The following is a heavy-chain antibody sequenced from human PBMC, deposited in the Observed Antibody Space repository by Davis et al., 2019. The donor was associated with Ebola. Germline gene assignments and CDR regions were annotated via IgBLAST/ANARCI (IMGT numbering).Heavy chain of an antibody. J-gene: IGHJ5*02. V-gene: IGHV1-69*13. D-gene: IGHD2-15*01. CDR3: ARASIRYCSGGSCYSVPPGNWFDP. CDR1: GGTFSSYA. Sequence: SVKVSCKASGGTFSSYAISWVRQAPGQGLEWMGGIIPIFGTANYAQKFQGRVTITADESTSTVYVELSSLRSEDTAVYYCARASIRYCSGGSCYSVPPGNWFDPWGQGTLVTVSS. CDR2: IIPIFGTA.